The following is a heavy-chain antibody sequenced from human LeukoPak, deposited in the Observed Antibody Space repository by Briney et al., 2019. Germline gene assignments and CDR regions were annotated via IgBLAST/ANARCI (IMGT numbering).Heavy chain of an antibody. CDR3: ARKWTGVDY. CDR1: GFTFSSYW. CDR2: IKQDGSDK. V-gene: IGHV3-7*01. J-gene: IGHJ4*02. Sequence: GGSLRLSCAASGFTFSSYWMSLFRQAPGKGLEWVANIKQDGSDKYYVDSVKGRFTISRDNAKNSLYLQMSSLRAEDTAVYYCARKWTGVDYWGQGTLVTVSS. D-gene: IGHD1-14*01.